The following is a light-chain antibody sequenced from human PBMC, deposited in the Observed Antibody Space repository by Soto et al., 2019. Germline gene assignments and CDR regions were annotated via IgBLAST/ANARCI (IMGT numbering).Light chain of an antibody. Sequence: QSALTQPASVSGSPGQSITISCTGTSSDVGGYIYVSWYQHHPGKAPKLIIYDVSNRPSGVSNRFSGSKSGNTASLTISGLQPEDEADYCCSSYTTSNTRQIVFGTGTKVTVL. V-gene: IGLV2-14*03. CDR2: DVS. CDR3: SSYTTSNTRQIV. CDR1: SSDVGGYIY. J-gene: IGLJ1*01.